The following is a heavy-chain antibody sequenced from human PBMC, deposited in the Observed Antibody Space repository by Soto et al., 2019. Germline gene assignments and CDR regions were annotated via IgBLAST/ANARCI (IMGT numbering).Heavy chain of an antibody. CDR3: ARMAASGSLNWFDP. CDR1: GYTFTSYG. D-gene: IGHD3-10*01. V-gene: IGHV1-8*02. CDR2: MNPGSGNT. J-gene: IGHJ5*02. Sequence: ASVKVSCNASGYTFTSYGISWVRQAPGQGLEWMGWMNPGSGNTGYAHKFQGRVTMTRNISISTAYMELSRLGSDDTAIYYCARMAASGSLNWFDPWGQGTLVTVSS.